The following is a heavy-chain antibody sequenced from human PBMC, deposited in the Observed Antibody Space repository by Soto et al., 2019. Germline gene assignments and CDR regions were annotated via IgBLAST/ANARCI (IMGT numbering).Heavy chain of an antibody. Sequence: QVQLVQSGAEVKKPGSSVKVSCKSSGGNLRSYAISWVRQAHGQGLEWMGGFIPIFGTANYAQNFQGSVTITADESTSTAYMELSSLRSEDTAVYSGARVQLEGAYYYYGRYVWGQGTTFTVSS. D-gene: IGHD1-1*01. CDR3: ARVQLEGAYYYYGRYV. V-gene: IGHV1-69*01. CDR1: GGNLRSYA. J-gene: IGHJ6*02. CDR2: FIPIFGTA.